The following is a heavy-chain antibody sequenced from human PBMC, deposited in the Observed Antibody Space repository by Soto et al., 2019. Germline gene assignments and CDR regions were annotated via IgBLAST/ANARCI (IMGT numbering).Heavy chain of an antibody. V-gene: IGHV4-39*01. CDR2: INHSGST. D-gene: IGHD3-22*01. CDR3: ARLGGYVSVGYYSPGDS. Sequence: QLQLQESGPGLVKPSETLSLTCRVSDGSMNSDSSYWGWIRQPPGKGLEWIGVINHSGSTYYNLSLNGRATMSVDASTNQFSLKLTSMTAADPAVQYSARLGGYVSVGYYSPGDSWGQGALVTVSS. CDR1: DGSMNSDSSY. J-gene: IGHJ4*02.